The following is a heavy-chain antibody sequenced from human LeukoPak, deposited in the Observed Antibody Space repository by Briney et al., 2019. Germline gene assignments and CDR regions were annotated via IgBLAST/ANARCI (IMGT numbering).Heavy chain of an antibody. Sequence: GGSLRLSCAASGFTFSSYAMSWVRQAPGKGLEWVSAISGSGGSTYYADSVEGRFTISRDNSKNTLYLQMNSLRAEDTAAYYCAKGKSSGWYGGFDYWGRGTLVTVSS. CDR1: GFTFSSYA. D-gene: IGHD6-19*01. CDR2: ISGSGGST. CDR3: AKGKSSGWYGGFDY. V-gene: IGHV3-23*01. J-gene: IGHJ4*02.